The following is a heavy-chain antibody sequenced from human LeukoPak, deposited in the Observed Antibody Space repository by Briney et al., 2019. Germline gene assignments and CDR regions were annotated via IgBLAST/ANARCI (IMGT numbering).Heavy chain of an antibody. Sequence: PGGSLRLSCAASGFTVSSNYMSWVRQAPGKGLEWVSVIYSGGSTYYADSVKGRFTISRDNSKNTLYLLMNSMRADDTAVYYCERGSIQSYYYGMDVWGQGTTVTVSS. CDR2: IYSGGST. V-gene: IGHV3-53*01. D-gene: IGHD2-2*02. CDR3: ERGSIQSYYYGMDV. J-gene: IGHJ6*02. CDR1: GFTVSSNY.